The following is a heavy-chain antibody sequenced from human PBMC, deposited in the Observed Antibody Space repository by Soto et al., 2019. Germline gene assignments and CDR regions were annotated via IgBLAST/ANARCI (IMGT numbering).Heavy chain of an antibody. Sequence: SVKVSCKASGGTFSSYAISWVRQAPGQGLEWMGGIIPIFGIANYAQKFQGRVTITADKSTSTAYMELSSLRSEDTAVYYCASGRESARRGYYYYYYGMDVWGQGTTVTVSS. CDR2: IIPIFGIA. J-gene: IGHJ6*02. CDR1: GGTFSSYA. CDR3: ASGRESARRGYYYYYYGMDV. V-gene: IGHV1-69*10. D-gene: IGHD2-15*01.